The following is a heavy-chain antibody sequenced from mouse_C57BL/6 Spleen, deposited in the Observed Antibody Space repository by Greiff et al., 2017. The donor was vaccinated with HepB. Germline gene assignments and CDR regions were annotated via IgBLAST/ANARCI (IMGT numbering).Heavy chain of an antibody. D-gene: IGHD2-4*01. Sequence: VQLQQSGGGLVKPGGSLKLSCAASGFTFSDYGMHWVRQAPEKGLEWVAYISSGSSTIYYADTVKGRFTISRDNAKNTLFLQMTSLRSEDTAMYYCARQGIYYDYDAAWFAYWGQGTLVTVSA. CDR1: GFTFSDYG. CDR3: ARQGIYYDYDAAWFAY. CDR2: ISSGSSTI. J-gene: IGHJ3*01. V-gene: IGHV5-17*01.